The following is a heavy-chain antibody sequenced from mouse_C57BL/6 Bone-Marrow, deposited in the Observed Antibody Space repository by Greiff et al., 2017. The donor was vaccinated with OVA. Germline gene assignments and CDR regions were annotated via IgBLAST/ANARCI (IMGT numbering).Heavy chain of an antibody. Sequence: EVQLQQSGPVLVKPGASVKMSCKASGYTFTDYYMNWVKQSHGKSLEWIGVINPYDGGTSYNQKFKGKATLTVDKSSSTAYMELNSLTSEDSAVYYCARVRLLASYWGQGTTLTVSS. CDR1: GYTFTDYY. D-gene: IGHD2-3*01. CDR2: INPYDGGT. V-gene: IGHV1-19*01. CDR3: ARVRLLASY. J-gene: IGHJ2*01.